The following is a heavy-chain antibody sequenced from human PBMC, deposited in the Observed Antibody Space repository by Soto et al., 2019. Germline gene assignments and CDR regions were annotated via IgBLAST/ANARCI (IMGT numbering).Heavy chain of an antibody. CDR2: IYYTGIT. J-gene: IGHJ5*02. Sequence: SETLSLPCTVSGGSVSGVDYFWSWIRQSPGKGLEWIGYIYYTGITHLNPSLKSRLTMAVDTSKNEFSLKLTSVSAADTAVYFCAREERKGIISWFDPWGQGTPVTVSS. CDR1: GGSVSGVDYF. V-gene: IGHV4-30-4*01. D-gene: IGHD2-21*01. CDR3: AREERKGIISWFDP.